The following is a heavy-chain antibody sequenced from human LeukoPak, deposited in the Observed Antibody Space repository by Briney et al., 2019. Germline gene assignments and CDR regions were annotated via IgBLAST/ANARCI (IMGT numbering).Heavy chain of an antibody. Sequence: SETLSVTCTVSGGSISSYYWSWIRQPAGKGLEWIGRIYTSGSTNYNPSLKSRVTMSVDTSKNQFSLKLSSVTAADTAVYYCAREDYYDSSGYYSFDYWGQGTLVTVSS. J-gene: IGHJ4*02. D-gene: IGHD3-22*01. CDR3: AREDYYDSSGYYSFDY. V-gene: IGHV4-4*07. CDR1: GGSISSYY. CDR2: IYTSGST.